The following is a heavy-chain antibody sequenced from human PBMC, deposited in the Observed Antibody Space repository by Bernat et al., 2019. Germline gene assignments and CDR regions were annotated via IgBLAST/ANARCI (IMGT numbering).Heavy chain of an antibody. Sequence: QVQLQPSGPGLVKPSQTLSLTCAISGDSVSSNSAAWNWIRQSPSRGLEWLGRTYYRSKWYNDYAVSVKSRITINPDTSKNQFSLQLNSVTPEDTAVYYCARGPRATIFKAYYYYYMDVWGKGTTVTVSS. CDR3: ARGPRATIFKAYYYYYMDV. CDR1: GDSVSSNSAA. J-gene: IGHJ6*03. V-gene: IGHV6-1*01. D-gene: IGHD3-3*01. CDR2: TYYRSKWYN.